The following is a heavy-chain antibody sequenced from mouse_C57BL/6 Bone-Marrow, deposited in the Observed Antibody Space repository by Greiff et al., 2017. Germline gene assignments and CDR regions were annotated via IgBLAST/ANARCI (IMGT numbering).Heavy chain of an antibody. V-gene: IGHV14-4*01. CDR3: TTAGSSYGYCDV. Sequence: VQLQQSGAELVRPGASVKLSCTASGFNIKDDYMHWVKQRPEQGLEWIGWIDPENGDTEYASKFQGKATITADPSSNTAYLQLSSLTSEDTAVYYCTTAGSSYGYCDVWGTGTTV. CDR2: IDPENGDT. J-gene: IGHJ1*03. D-gene: IGHD1-1*01. CDR1: GFNIKDDY.